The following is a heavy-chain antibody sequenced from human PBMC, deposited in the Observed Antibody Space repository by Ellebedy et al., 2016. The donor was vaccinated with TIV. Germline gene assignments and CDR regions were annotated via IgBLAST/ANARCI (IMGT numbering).Heavy chain of an antibody. CDR2: IYADGTT. J-gene: IGHJ4*02. V-gene: IGHV3-53*01. CDR3: ARDTHSYVRFDY. Sequence: GESLKISCAASGFTVSSDYMSWVRQAPGKGLEWVSVIYADGTTYYGDSVKGRFTISRDNSRNTLYLQMDSLRADDTAMYYCARDTHSYVRFDYWGQGTLVTVSS. CDR1: GFTVSSDY. D-gene: IGHD5-18*01.